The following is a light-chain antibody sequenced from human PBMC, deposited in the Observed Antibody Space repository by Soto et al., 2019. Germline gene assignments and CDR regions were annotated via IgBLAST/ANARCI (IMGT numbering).Light chain of an antibody. J-gene: IGKJ1*01. V-gene: IGKV1-5*01. CDR2: DVS. Sequence: DIQMTQSPSTLPASVGDRVTISCRASQTVERWLAWYQQKPGKAPKLLISDVSTLERGVPSRFSGSGSATEFTLTISGLQSDAFATYYCQQYKDHVWTFGQGTKV. CDR3: QQYKDHVWT. CDR1: QTVERW.